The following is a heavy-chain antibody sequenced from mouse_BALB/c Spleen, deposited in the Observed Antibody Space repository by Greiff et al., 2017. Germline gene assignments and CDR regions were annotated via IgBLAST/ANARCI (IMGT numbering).Heavy chain of an antibody. D-gene: IGHD2-10*02. CDR2: ISDGGSYT. CDR1: GFTFSDYY. J-gene: IGHJ4*01. V-gene: IGHV5-4*02. CDR3: ARDGYGNYGGY. Sequence: EVKLMESGGGLVKPGGSLKLSCAASGFTFSDYYMYWVRQTPEKRLEWVATISDGGSYTYYPDSVKGRFTISRDNAKNNLYLQMSSLKSEDTAMYYCARDGYGNYGGYWGQGTSVTVSS.